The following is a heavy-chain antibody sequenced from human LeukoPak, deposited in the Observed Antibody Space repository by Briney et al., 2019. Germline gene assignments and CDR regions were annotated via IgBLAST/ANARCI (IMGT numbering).Heavy chain of an antibody. D-gene: IGHD1-26*01. J-gene: IGHJ4*02. CDR2: IYSGGDT. CDR1: GFTVSSNR. CDR3: ARGHVGFHTGSLDY. V-gene: IGHV3-53*01. Sequence: SGGSLRLSCAASGFTVSSNRMNWVRQAPGKGLEWVSLIYSGGDTYYADSLKGRFTISRDDSNNTVFLQMNSLRAEDTAMYYCARGHVGFHTGSLDYWGQGTLVTVSS.